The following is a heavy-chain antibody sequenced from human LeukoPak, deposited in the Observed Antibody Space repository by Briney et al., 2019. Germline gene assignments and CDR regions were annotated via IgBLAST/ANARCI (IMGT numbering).Heavy chain of an antibody. V-gene: IGHV4-39*01. CDR1: GGSISSSSYY. CDR2: IYYSGST. Sequence: SETLSLTCTVSGGSISSSSYYWGWIRQPPGKGLEWIGSIYYSGSTYYNPSLKSRVTISVDTSKNQFSLKLSSVTAADTAVYYCARAYYYYYMDVWGKGTTVTVSS. J-gene: IGHJ6*03. CDR3: ARAYYYYYMDV.